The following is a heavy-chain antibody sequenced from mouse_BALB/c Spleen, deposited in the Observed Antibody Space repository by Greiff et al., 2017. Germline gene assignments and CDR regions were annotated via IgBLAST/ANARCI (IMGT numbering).Heavy chain of an antibody. CDR1: GYTFTSYW. CDR3: AWKDAMDY. Sequence: QVQLQQPGAELVRPGASVKLSCKASGYTFTSYWMNWVKQSPGKGLEWIGRIDPSESETHYNQMFKDKATLTVDKSSSTADMQLTSLTSEDSSVYYCAWKDAMDYWGQGTSVTVSS. CDR2: IDPSESET. V-gene: IGHV1-61*01. J-gene: IGHJ4*01.